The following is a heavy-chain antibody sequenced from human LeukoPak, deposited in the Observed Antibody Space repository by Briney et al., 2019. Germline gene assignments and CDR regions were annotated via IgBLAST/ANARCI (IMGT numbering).Heavy chain of an antibody. V-gene: IGHV3-23*01. J-gene: IGHJ6*02. D-gene: IGHD2-2*01. CDR3: AKDQYCSSTSCYYYYGMDA. CDR1: GFTFSNYA. CDR2: IGGSGGST. Sequence: GGSLRLSCAASGFTFSNYAMSWARQAPGKGLEWVSTIGGSGGSTYYADSVKGRFTISRDNSTNTLFLQMNSLRAEDTAVYYCAKDQYCSSTSCYYYYGMDAWGQGTTVTVSS.